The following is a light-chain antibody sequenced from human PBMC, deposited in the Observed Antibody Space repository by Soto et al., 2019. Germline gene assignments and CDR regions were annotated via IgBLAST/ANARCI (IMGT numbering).Light chain of an antibody. CDR1: QSISSW. CDR2: KAS. V-gene: IGKV1-5*03. J-gene: IGKJ2*01. CDR3: QEYNSDYLYT. Sequence: DIQMTQSPSTLSASVGDRVTITCRASQSISSWLAWYQQKPGKAPKLLIYKASTLEGGVPSRFSGSGSGTEFTLTISSLQPDDFGTYSCQEYNSDYLYTFGQGTRVEVK.